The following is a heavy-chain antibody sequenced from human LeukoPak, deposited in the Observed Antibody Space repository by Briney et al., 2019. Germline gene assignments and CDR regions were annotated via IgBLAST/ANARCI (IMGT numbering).Heavy chain of an antibody. D-gene: IGHD3-10*01. CDR3: ARHLRWFDP. CDR2: IDPTDSYT. CDR1: GYSFTNYW. J-gene: IGHJ5*02. V-gene: IGHV5-10-1*01. Sequence: GESLKISCKGSGYSFTNYWISWVRQMPGEGLEWMGRIDPTDSYTNYSPSFQGHVTISADKSISTAYLHWSSLKASDTAMYYCARHLRWFDPWGQGTLVTVSS.